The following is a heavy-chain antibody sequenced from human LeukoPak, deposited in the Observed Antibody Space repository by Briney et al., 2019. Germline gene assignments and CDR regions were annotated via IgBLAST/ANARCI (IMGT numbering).Heavy chain of an antibody. D-gene: IGHD1-26*01. J-gene: IGHJ3*02. V-gene: IGHV3-21*01. CDR3: AREGIVGATDDAFDI. Sequence: GGSLRLSCAASGFTFSSYSMNWVRQAPGKGLEWVSSISSSSSYIYYADSVKGRFTISRDNAKNSLYLQMNSLRAEDTAVYYCAREGIVGATDDAFDIWGQGTMVTVSS. CDR1: GFTFSSYS. CDR2: ISSSSSYI.